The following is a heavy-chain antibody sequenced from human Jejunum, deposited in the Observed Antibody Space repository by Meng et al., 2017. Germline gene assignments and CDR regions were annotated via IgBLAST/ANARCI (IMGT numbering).Heavy chain of an antibody. CDR3: ISYHYDSSGYYESY. CDR1: GFCTSDSV. D-gene: IGHD3-22*01. V-gene: IGHV3-73*01. CDR2: IRSRANKFAP. J-gene: IGHJ4*02. Sequence: GAFLNTSCASTGFCTSDSVMHWLRPASGKRPGWVGRIRSRANKFAPVYAASVKARFTISRDDSKNTAYLQMNSLKTEDTAVYYCISYHYDSSGYYESYWGQGTLVTVSS.